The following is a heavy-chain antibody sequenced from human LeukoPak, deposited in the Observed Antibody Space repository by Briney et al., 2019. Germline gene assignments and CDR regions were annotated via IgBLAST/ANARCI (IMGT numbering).Heavy chain of an antibody. V-gene: IGHV3-48*01. J-gene: IGHJ3*02. Sequence: GGSLRLSCAASGFTLTSFGMNWIRQAPGRGLEWVSYIGSSSSTIYYADSVKGRFTISRDNAKNSLYLQMNSLRAEDTAVYYCARDSHYAFDIWGQGTMVTVSS. CDR3: ARDSHYAFDI. CDR2: IGSSSSTI. CDR1: GFTLTSFG. D-gene: IGHD4-11*01.